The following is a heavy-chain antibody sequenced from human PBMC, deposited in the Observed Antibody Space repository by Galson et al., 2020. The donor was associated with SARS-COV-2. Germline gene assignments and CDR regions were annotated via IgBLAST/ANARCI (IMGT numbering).Heavy chain of an antibody. D-gene: IGHD3-22*01. CDR3: ARQGVNMIVLVTVPGWYFDL. CDR2: VYPSGTT. Sequence: SETLSLTYTVSGYSVSTTNYWGWVRQPPGRGLERIGSVYPSGTTYHNPSLKSQVPISVDTSKTQFSLRLDSVTAADTAPYYCARQGVNMIVLVTVPGWYFDLWGRGTLVTVSS. J-gene: IGHJ2*01. CDR1: GYSVSTTNY. V-gene: IGHV4-38-2*02.